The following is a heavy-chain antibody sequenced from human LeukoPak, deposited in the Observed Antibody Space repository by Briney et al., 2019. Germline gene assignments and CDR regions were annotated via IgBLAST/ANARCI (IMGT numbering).Heavy chain of an antibody. Sequence: SVKVSCKASGGTFTSYAISWVRQAPGQGLEWMGGIIPIFGTANYAQRFQGRVTITADKSTSTAYMELSSLRSEDTAVYYCARGEAGSSWYEIDYWGQGTLVTVSS. CDR1: GGTFTSYA. D-gene: IGHD6-13*01. J-gene: IGHJ4*02. CDR3: ARGEAGSSWYEIDY. CDR2: IIPIFGTA. V-gene: IGHV1-69*06.